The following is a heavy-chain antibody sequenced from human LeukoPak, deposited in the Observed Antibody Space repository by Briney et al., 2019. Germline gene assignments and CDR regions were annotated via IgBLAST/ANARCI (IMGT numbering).Heavy chain of an antibody. CDR3: ARRGYYDILTGYYPEPLYYFDY. D-gene: IGHD3-9*01. CDR1: GGTFSSYS. Sequence: SVKVSCKASGGTFSSYSISWVRQAPGQGLEWMGGIIPIFGTSNYAQQFEGRVTITADESTSTAYMELSSLRSEDTAVYYCARRGYYDILTGYYPEPLYYFDYWGQGTLVTVSS. J-gene: IGHJ4*02. V-gene: IGHV1-69*13. CDR2: IIPIFGTS.